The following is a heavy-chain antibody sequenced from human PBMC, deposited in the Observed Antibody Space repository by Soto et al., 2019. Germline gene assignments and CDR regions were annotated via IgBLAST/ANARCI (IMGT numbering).Heavy chain of an antibody. D-gene: IGHD6-6*01. CDR3: ARSYSSSSIYYYGMDV. V-gene: IGHV5-51*01. CDR2: IYPGDSDT. Sequence: CKGSGYSFTSYWIGWVRQMPGKGLEWMGIIYPGDSDTRYSPSFQGQVTISADKSISTAYLQWSSLKASDTAMCYCARSYSSSSIYYYGMDVWGQGTTVTV. J-gene: IGHJ6*02. CDR1: GYSFTSYW.